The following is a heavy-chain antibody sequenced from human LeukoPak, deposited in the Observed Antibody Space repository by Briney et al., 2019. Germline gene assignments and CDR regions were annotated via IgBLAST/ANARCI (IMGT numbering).Heavy chain of an antibody. V-gene: IGHV4-59*01. CDR3: AGGRLFYYMDV. CDR2: SYYRGDT. Sequence: SEPLSLTCTFCVCSLDDYFWDWMRQAPRRGLEWIGNSYYRGDTNYNPSLKGRLTVSLDTSKNHFSLKLTSVTAADTAVYYCAGGRLFYYMDVWGEGTTVTVSS. D-gene: IGHD2/OR15-2a*01. CDR1: VCSLDDYF. J-gene: IGHJ6*03.